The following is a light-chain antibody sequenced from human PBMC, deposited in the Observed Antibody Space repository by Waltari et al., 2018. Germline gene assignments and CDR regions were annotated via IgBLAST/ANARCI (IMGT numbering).Light chain of an antibody. Sequence: QSVLTQPPSVSGAPGQRVTISCSGTKSNIGADFDVHWYQQVPGTAPKLLLHSFSNRPPEVSDRFSGFKSGASASLVITGLQAEDEAMYYCQSYDTTLSAVVFGGGTRLTV. CDR3: QSYDTTLSAVV. V-gene: IGLV1-40*01. CDR2: SFS. J-gene: IGLJ2*01. CDR1: KSNIGADFD.